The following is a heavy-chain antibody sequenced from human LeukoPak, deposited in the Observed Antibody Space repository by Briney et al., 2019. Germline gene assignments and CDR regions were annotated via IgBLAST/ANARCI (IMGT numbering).Heavy chain of an antibody. D-gene: IGHD3-3*01. CDR2: IYHDGST. Sequence: SETLSLTCAVSGGSISSNNWWIWVRQSPEKGLEWIGEIYHDGSTNYNPSLKSRVTISMDKSKNQLSLKLNFVTAADTAVYYCARDGGIFGVGNFDCWGQGTLVTVSS. CDR3: ARDGGIFGVGNFDC. CDR1: GGSISSNNW. V-gene: IGHV4-4*02. J-gene: IGHJ4*02.